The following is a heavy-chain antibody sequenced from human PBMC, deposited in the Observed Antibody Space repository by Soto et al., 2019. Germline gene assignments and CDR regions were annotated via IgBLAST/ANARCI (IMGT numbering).Heavy chain of an antibody. D-gene: IGHD5-18*01. V-gene: IGHV4-31*03. CDR2: IYYSGNT. J-gene: IGHJ6*04. CDR1: GGSIRSGGYY. Sequence: SETLSLTCTVSGGSIRSGGYYWSWVRQNPRRGLEWIGDIYYSGNTYYNPSLKSRLTISVDTSKNQFSLNLSSVTAADTAVYYCARDRLMATAGTARHYFGLDVWGKGTTGTVSS. CDR3: ARDRLMATAGTARHYFGLDV.